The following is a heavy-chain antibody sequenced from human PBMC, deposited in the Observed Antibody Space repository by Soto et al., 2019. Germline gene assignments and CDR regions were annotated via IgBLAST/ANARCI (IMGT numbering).Heavy chain of an antibody. D-gene: IGHD2-2*01. V-gene: IGHV4-39*01. J-gene: IGHJ6*02. CDR2: IYYSGST. Sequence: QLQLQESGPGLVKPSETLSLTCTVSVGSISSSSYYWGWIRQPPGKGLEWIGSIYYSGSTYYNPSLKSRVTISVDTSKNQFSLKLSSVTAADTAVYYCARHAPPAATPQGGGMDVWGQGTTVTVSS. CDR1: VGSISSSSYY. CDR3: ARHAPPAATPQGGGMDV.